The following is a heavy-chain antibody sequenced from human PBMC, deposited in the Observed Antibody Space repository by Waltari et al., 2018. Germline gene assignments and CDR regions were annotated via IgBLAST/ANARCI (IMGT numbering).Heavy chain of an antibody. D-gene: IGHD3-10*01. J-gene: IGHJ2*01. CDR3: ARAQLTMARNLDL. Sequence: EVQLVESGGGLVQPGGSLGLSCVTSGFTFSSYWMHWVHQVPGKGLVWVSRINSDGSTTSYADSVKGRFTISRDNAKNTLYLQMNSLRADDTSVYYCARAQLTMARNLDLWGRGTLVTVSS. V-gene: IGHV3-74*01. CDR2: INSDGSTT. CDR1: GFTFSSYW.